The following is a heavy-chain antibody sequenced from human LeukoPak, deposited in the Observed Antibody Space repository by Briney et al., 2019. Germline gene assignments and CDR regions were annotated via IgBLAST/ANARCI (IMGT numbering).Heavy chain of an antibody. CDR2: INHSGST. V-gene: IGHV4-34*01. Sequence: GSLRLSCAASGFTFSSYSMNWIRQPPGKGLEWIGEINHSGSTNYNPSLKSRVTISVDTSKNQFSLKLSSVTAADTAVYYCAGGVGTHDYWGQGTLVTVSS. J-gene: IGHJ4*02. D-gene: IGHD3-10*01. CDR3: AGGVGTHDY. CDR1: GFTFSSYS.